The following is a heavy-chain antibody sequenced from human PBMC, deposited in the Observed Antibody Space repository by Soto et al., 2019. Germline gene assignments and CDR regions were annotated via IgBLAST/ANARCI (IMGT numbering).Heavy chain of an antibody. V-gene: IGHV3-7*01. CDR1: GFTFSDSW. J-gene: IGHJ5*02. CDR3: VRGGSNYAS. Sequence: EVQLVESGGGLVQPGGSLRLSCTASGFTFSDSWMTWVRQAPGKGLEWVARIKPDESEKKYADSVKGRFSISRDNAKNSMYLQMDSLIGEDTAVYYCVRGGSNYASWGQGTLVTVSS. D-gene: IGHD4-4*01. CDR2: IKPDESEK.